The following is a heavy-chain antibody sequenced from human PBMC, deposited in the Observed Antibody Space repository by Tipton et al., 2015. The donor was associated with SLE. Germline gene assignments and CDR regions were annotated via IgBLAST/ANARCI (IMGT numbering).Heavy chain of an antibody. CDR2: TYYRSNWYN. V-gene: IGHV6-1*01. Sequence: GLVKPSQTLSLTCAISGDSVSSNSAAWNWIRQSPSRGLEWLGRTYYRSNWYNDYAISVQGRISINPDTSKNQFSLQINSMTPEDTAVYYCAREAGSSRYFDYWGQGTLVTVSS. CDR3: AREAGSSRYFDY. CDR1: GDSVSSNSAA. J-gene: IGHJ4*02. D-gene: IGHD1-26*01.